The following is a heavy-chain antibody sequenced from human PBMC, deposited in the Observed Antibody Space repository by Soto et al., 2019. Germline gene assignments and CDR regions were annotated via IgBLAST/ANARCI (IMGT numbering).Heavy chain of an antibody. CDR1: GLSLSTSGVG. J-gene: IGHJ2*01. CDR3: AHRLSTEPPPYWYFDL. CDR2: IYWNDDR. Sequence: GPTLVHPAQTLTLTCTFSGLSLSTSGVGVGWIRQPPGKALESLALIYWNDDRRYSPSLKSRLTITKDTSKNQVVLSMTNMDPVDTATYYCAHRLSTEPPPYWYFDLWGRGTLVTVSS. V-gene: IGHV2-5*01. D-gene: IGHD3-16*02.